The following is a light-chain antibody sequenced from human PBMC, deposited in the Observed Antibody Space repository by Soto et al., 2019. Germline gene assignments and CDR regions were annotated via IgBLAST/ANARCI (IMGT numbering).Light chain of an antibody. CDR3: QQCYSSLSIT. V-gene: IGKV1-39*01. CDR2: AAS. CDR1: QSISSY. Sequence: DIQMTQSPSSLSASVGDRVTITCRASQSISSYLNWYQQKPGKAPRLLIYAASSLQSVVPSRFSGSGSGTDFTLTISSLQPEDFATYYCQQCYSSLSITFGQGTRLEIK. J-gene: IGKJ5*01.